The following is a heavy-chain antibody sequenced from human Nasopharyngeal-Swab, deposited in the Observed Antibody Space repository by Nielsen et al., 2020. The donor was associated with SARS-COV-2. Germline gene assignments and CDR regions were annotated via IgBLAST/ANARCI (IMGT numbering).Heavy chain of an antibody. D-gene: IGHD4-17*01. V-gene: IGHV3-23*01. J-gene: IGHJ6*03. CDR2: IIASGDST. CDR1: GLTFSNYA. CDR3: ANHRDYGETYYYMDV. Sequence: GGSLRLSCAASGLTFSNYAMSWVRQAPGKGLEWITSIIASGDSTYYAASVKGRFTISRDNSKSTLYLQMNSLRAEGTAVYYCANHRDYGETYYYMDVWGKGTTVTVSS.